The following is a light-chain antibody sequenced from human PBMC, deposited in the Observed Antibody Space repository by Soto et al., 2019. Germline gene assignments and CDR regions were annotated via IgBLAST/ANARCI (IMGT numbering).Light chain of an antibody. Sequence: DIVMTQSPDSLAVSLGERATINCKSSQSVLYSSNNKNYLAWYQQKPGQPPKLLIYWASTRQSGVPDRFSGIGSGTYFTLTISSLQAEDVAVYYCQQYYSTPLTFGPGTKVDIK. CDR3: QQYYSTPLT. J-gene: IGKJ3*01. CDR2: WAS. V-gene: IGKV4-1*01. CDR1: QSVLYSSNNKNY.